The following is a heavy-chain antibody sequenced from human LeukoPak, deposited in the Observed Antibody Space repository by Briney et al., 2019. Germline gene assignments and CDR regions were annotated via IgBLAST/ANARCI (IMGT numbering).Heavy chain of an antibody. D-gene: IGHD2-15*01. Sequence: GGSLRLSCAGSGGFTFSGFGMHWVRQAPGKGLEWVALISYDGGTQYYADSVKGRFTISRDNSKNTLYLQMNSLRAVDAAVYYCARAPVTSCRGAFCYPFDIWGQGTLATVSS. J-gene: IGHJ4*02. CDR2: ISYDGGTQ. V-gene: IGHV3-30*03. CDR1: GGFTFSGFG. CDR3: ARAPVTSCRGAFCYPFDI.